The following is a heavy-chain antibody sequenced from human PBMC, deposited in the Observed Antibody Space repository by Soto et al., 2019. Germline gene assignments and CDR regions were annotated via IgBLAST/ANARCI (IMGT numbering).Heavy chain of an antibody. CDR3: AREQVWLEEYYYGMDV. CDR2: IYYSGST. CDR1: GGSISSGDYY. Sequence: QVQLQESGPGLVKPSQTLSLTCTVSGGSISSGDYYWSWIRQPPGKGLEWIGYIYYSGSTYYNPSLKSRVTISVDTSKNQFALKLSSVTAADTAVYYCAREQVWLEEYYYGMDVWGQGTTVTVSS. D-gene: IGHD5-18*01. V-gene: IGHV4-30-4*01. J-gene: IGHJ6*02.